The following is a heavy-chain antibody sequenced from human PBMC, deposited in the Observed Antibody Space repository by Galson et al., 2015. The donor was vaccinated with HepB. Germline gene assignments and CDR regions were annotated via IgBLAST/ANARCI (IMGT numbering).Heavy chain of an antibody. V-gene: IGHV3-21*01. D-gene: IGHD6-19*01. J-gene: IGHJ2*01. Sequence: SLRLSCAASGFTFSSYSMNWVRQAPGKGLGWVSSISSSSSYIYYADSVKGRFTISRDNAKNSLYLQMNSLRAEDTAVYYCARAIYGFGIAVAGGLNFDLWGRGTLVTVSS. CDR3: ARAIYGFGIAVAGGLNFDL. CDR1: GFTFSSYS. CDR2: ISSSSSYI.